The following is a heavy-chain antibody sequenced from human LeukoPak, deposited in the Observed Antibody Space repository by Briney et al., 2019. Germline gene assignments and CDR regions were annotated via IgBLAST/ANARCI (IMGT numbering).Heavy chain of an antibody. Sequence: ASVKVSCKVSGYTLTELYMHWVRQAPGKGLEWMGGFDPEDGETIYAQKFQGRVTMTEDTSTDTAYMELSSLRSEDTAVYYCALSGYSHYAYLDYWGQGTLVTVSS. CDR1: GYTLTELY. CDR2: FDPEDGET. J-gene: IGHJ4*02. D-gene: IGHD3-3*01. V-gene: IGHV1-24*01. CDR3: ALSGYSHYAYLDY.